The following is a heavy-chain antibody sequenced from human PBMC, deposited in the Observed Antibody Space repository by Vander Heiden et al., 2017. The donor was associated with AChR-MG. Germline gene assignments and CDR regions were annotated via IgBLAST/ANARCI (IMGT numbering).Heavy chain of an antibody. J-gene: IGHJ4*02. CDR1: GGTFSSYA. D-gene: IGHD3-22*01. CDR3: ATGPYSSGYYSIDY. Sequence: QVQLVQSGAEVKKPGSSVKVSCTASGGTFSSYAISWVRQAPGQGLEWMGGIIPIFGTANYAQKFQGRVTITADESTSTAYMELSSLRSEDTAVYYCATGPYSSGYYSIDYWGQGTLVTVSS. CDR2: IIPIFGTA. V-gene: IGHV1-69*01.